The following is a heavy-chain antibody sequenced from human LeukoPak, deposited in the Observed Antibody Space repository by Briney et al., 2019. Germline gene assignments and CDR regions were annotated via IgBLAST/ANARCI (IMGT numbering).Heavy chain of an antibody. J-gene: IGHJ4*01. Sequence: SETLSLTCTVSGGSISSYYWSWIRQPPGKGLEWIGYIYYSGSTNYNPSLKSRVTISVDTSKNQFSLKLSSVTAADTAVYYCLRGITMVRGVIISARSGPVDYWGQGTLVTVSS. D-gene: IGHD3-10*01. V-gene: IGHV4-59*12. CDR2: IYYSGST. CDR1: GGSISSYY. CDR3: LRGITMVRGVIISARSGPVDY.